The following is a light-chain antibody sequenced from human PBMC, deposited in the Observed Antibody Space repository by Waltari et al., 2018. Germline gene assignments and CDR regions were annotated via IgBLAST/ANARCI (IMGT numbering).Light chain of an antibody. J-gene: IGKJ5*01. Sequence: EIVLTQSPATLSLSPGERATLPCRASQSIDNYLAWYQQKPGQAPRLLIYDASDRATGIPVRFSGSGSGTDFTLTISSLEPEDFAVYYCQQRANWPITFGQGTRLEIK. CDR2: DAS. CDR1: QSIDNY. CDR3: QQRANWPIT. V-gene: IGKV3-11*01.